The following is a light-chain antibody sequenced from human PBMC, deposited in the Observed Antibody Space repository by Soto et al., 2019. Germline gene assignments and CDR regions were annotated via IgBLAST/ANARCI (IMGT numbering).Light chain of an antibody. CDR3: SSYTSSSTHNYV. CDR1: SNDVGAYNY. CDR2: EVT. Sequence: QSALTQPASVSGSPGQSISISCTGTSNDVGAYNYVSWYQQHPDKAPKLMIFEVTYRPSGVSNRFSGSKSGNTASLTISGLQAEDEADYYCSSYTSSSTHNYVFGTGTKLTVL. V-gene: IGLV2-14*01. J-gene: IGLJ1*01.